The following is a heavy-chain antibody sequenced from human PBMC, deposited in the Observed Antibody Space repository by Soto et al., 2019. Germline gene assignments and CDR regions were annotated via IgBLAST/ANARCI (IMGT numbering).Heavy chain of an antibody. J-gene: IGHJ4*02. Sequence: PGGSLRLSCAASGFTFSSYAMSWVRQAPGKGLEWVSAISGSGGSTYYADSVKGRFTISRDNSKNTLYLQMNSLRAEDTAVYYCALVPYYDILTGPFDYWGQGTLVTVSA. CDR3: ALVPYYDILTGPFDY. D-gene: IGHD3-9*01. CDR1: GFTFSSYA. V-gene: IGHV3-23*01. CDR2: ISGSGGST.